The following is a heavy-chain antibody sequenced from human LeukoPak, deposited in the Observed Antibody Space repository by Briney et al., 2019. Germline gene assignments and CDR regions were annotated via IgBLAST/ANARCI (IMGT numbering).Heavy chain of an antibody. CDR3: ARHTYYDILTGIDY. CDR2: IYYSGST. J-gene: IGHJ4*02. V-gene: IGHV4-59*08. CDR1: GGSISSYY. Sequence: SGTLSLTCTVSGGSISSYYWSWIRQPPGKGLEWIGYIYYSGSTNYNPSLKSRVTISVDTSKNQFSLKLSSVTAADTAVYYCARHTYYDILTGIDYWGQGTLVTVSS. D-gene: IGHD3-9*01.